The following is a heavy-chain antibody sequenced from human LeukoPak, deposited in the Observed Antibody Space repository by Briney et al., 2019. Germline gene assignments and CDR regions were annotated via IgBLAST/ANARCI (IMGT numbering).Heavy chain of an antibody. Sequence: ASVKVSCKASGGTFSSYAISWVRQAPGQGLEWMGGIIPIFGTANYAQKFQGRVTITADESTSTAYMELSSLRSEDTAVYNCAREPGGYGYEFDPWGQGTLVTVSS. J-gene: IGHJ5*02. V-gene: IGHV1-69*01. CDR3: AREPGGYGYEFDP. D-gene: IGHD5-12*01. CDR1: GGTFSSYA. CDR2: IIPIFGTA.